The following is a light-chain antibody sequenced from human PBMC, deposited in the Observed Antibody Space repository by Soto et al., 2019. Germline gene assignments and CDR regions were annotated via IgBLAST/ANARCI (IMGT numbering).Light chain of an antibody. Sequence: EIVLTQSPATLSLSPGERATLSCRASQSVSSYLAWYQQKPGQAPRLLIYDASNRVTGIPARFSGSGSGTDFTLTISSLEPDDFAVYYCQQRSNWPLLTFGGGTKVEIK. CDR2: DAS. CDR1: QSVSSY. V-gene: IGKV3-11*01. CDR3: QQRSNWPLLT. J-gene: IGKJ4*01.